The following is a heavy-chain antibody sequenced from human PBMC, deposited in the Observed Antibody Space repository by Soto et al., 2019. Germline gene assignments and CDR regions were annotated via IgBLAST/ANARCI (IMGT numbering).Heavy chain of an antibody. V-gene: IGHV3-30*18. D-gene: IGHD6-13*01. Sequence: QVQLVESGGGVVQPGRSLRLSCAASGLTFSSYGMHWVRQAPGKGLEWVAVISYDGSNKYYADSVKGRFTISRDNSKNTLYLQMNNLRAQDTAVYYCAKDRGSSWYRYYYGMDVWGQGTTVTVSS. CDR1: GLTFSSYG. CDR2: ISYDGSNK. J-gene: IGHJ6*02. CDR3: AKDRGSSWYRYYYGMDV.